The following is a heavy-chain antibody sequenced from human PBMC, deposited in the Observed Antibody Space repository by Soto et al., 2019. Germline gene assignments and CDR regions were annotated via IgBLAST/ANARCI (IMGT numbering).Heavy chain of an antibody. CDR2: ISYDGSDK. D-gene: IGHD3-22*01. CDR1: GFTFSSYG. CDR3: AKDTDESSGYAAHY. J-gene: IGHJ4*02. Sequence: QVQVVESGGGVVQPGRSLRLSCAASGFTFSSYGMHWVRLAPGKGLEWVAVISYDGSDKYYVDSVKGRFTISRDNSKNTLYLQMNSLRAEDTASYYCAKDTDESSGYAAHYWGRGTLVTVSS. V-gene: IGHV3-30*18.